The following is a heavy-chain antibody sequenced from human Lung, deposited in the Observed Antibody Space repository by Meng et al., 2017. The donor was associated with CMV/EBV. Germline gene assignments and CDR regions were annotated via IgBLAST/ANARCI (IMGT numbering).Heavy chain of an antibody. CDR2: ISSSSSYI. D-gene: IGHD3-22*01. J-gene: IGHJ4*02. CDR1: GFTFSSYS. Sequence: SCAASGFTFSSYSMNWVRQAPGKGLEWVSSISSSSSYIYYADSVKGRFTISRDNAKNSLYLQMNSLRAEDTAVYYCARDPRDSSGYYYPDYWGQGTLVTVSS. V-gene: IGHV3-21*01. CDR3: ARDPRDSSGYYYPDY.